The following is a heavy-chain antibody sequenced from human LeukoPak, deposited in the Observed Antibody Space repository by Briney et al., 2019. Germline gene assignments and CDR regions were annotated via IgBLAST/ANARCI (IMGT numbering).Heavy chain of an antibody. V-gene: IGHV3-21*04. J-gene: IGHJ4*02. CDR2: ISTSSSYI. D-gene: IGHD3-10*01. CDR1: GFTFSSYS. Sequence: GGSLRLSCTASGFTFSSYSMNWVRQAPGKGLEWVSSISTSSSYIYYADSVKGRFTISRDNARNSLYLQMSSLRVEDTAVHFCAREKGRGVISPYYDCWGQGTLVTVSS. CDR3: AREKGRGVISPYYDC.